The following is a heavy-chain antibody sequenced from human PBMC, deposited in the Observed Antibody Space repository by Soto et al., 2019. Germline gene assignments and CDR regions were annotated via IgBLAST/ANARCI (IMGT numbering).Heavy chain of an antibody. D-gene: IGHD2-15*01. J-gene: IGHJ5*02. CDR1: GYTFTSYA. CDR2: INAGNGNT. V-gene: IGHV1-3*01. CDR3: AREVVCSGGSCYTPNWFDP. Sequence: GASVKVSCKASGYTFTSYAMHWVRQAPGQRLEWMGWINAGNGNTKYSQKFQGRVTITRDTSASTAYMELSSLRSEDTAVYYCAREVVCSGGSCYTPNWFDPWGQGTLVTVSS.